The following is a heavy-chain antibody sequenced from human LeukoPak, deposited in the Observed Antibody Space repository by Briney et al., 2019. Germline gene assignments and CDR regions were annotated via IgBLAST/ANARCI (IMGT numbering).Heavy chain of an antibody. D-gene: IGHD2-21*02. CDR1: GFTFSSYA. J-gene: IGHJ6*02. V-gene: IGHV3-23*01. CDR3: AKRYCGGDCYSALDYYYGMDV. Sequence: PGGSLRLSCAASGFTFSSYAMSWVRQAPGKGLEWVSAISGSGGSTYYADSVKGRFTISRDNSKNTLYLQMNSLRAEDTAVYYCAKRYCGGDCYSALDYYYGMDVWGQGTTVTVSS. CDR2: ISGSGGST.